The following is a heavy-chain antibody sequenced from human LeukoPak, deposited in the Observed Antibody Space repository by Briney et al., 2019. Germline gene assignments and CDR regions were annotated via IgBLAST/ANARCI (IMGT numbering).Heavy chain of an antibody. CDR2: IKTDGSIT. J-gene: IGHJ6*03. CDR3: ARDFGYSSSRVYYYYMDV. CDR1: GFTVSSNY. Sequence: GGSLRLSCAASGFTVSSNYMSWVRQAPGKGPVWVSRIKTDGSITDYADSVKGRFTISRDNAKSSLYLQMNSLRAEDTAVYYCARDFGYSSSRVYYYYMDVWGKGTTVTVSS. V-gene: IGHV3-74*01. D-gene: IGHD6-13*01.